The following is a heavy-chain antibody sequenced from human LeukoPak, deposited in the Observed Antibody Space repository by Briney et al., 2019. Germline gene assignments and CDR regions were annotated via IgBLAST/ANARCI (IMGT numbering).Heavy chain of an antibody. D-gene: IGHD5-12*01. V-gene: IGHV3-21*01. CDR3: ARVRDLYRDY. CDR2: ISGGSTYT. J-gene: IGHJ4*02. Sequence: GRSLRLSCAASGFTFSSYTMNWVRQAPGKGLEWVSSISGGSTYTFYADSVMGRFTISRDNAKNSLYLHMSSLRAEDTAVYYCARVRDLYRDYWGQGILVTVSS. CDR1: GFTFSSYT.